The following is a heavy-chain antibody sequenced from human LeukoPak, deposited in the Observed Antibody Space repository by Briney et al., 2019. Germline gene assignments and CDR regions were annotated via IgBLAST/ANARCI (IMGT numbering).Heavy chain of an antibody. CDR3: ARLASGYCSGGSCYGNWFDP. Sequence: PSQTLSLTCTVSGGSLSSGDYYWSWIRQPPGKGLEWIGYIYYSGSTYYNPSLKSRVTISVDTSKNQFSLKLSSVTAADTAVYYCARLASGYCSGGSCYGNWFDPWGQGTLVTVSS. J-gene: IGHJ5*02. D-gene: IGHD2-15*01. CDR1: GGSLSSGDYY. V-gene: IGHV4-30-4*01. CDR2: IYYSGST.